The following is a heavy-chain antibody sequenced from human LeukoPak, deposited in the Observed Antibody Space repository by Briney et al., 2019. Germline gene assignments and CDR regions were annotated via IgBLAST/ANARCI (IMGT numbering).Heavy chain of an antibody. CDR2: INHSGST. D-gene: IGHD4-17*01. Sequence: SETLSLTCAVYGGSFSGYYWSWIRQPPGKGLEWIGEINHSGSTNYNPSLKSRVTISVDTSKNQFSLKLSSVTAADTAVYYCARADYGVGEYYFDYWGQGTLVTVSS. CDR3: ARADYGVGEYYFDY. CDR1: GGSFSGYY. J-gene: IGHJ4*02. V-gene: IGHV4-34*01.